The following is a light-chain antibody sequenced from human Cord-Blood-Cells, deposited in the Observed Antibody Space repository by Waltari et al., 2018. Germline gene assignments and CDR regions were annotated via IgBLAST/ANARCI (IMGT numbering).Light chain of an antibody. V-gene: IGKV3-11*01. J-gene: IGKJ2*01. CDR2: DAS. CDR3: QQRSNWPYT. CDR1: QSVSSY. Sequence: EIVLTQSPATLSLSPGERATLSCRASQSVSSYLAWYQQKPGQAPRLLIYDASNRATGIPARFSGSGSGTYFTRTISSLEPEDFAVYYCQQRSNWPYTFGQGTKLEIK.